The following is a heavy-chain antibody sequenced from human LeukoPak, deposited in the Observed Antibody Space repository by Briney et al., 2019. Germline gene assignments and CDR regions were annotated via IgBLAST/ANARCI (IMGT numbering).Heavy chain of an antibody. Sequence: GGSLRLSCAASGFTFSSYGMHWVRQAPGKGLEWVAVISYDGSNKYYADSVKGRFTISGDNSKNTLYLQMNSLRAEDTAVYYCAKDRKQLAAADYFDYWGQGTLVTVSS. CDR2: ISYDGSNK. CDR3: AKDRKQLAAADYFDY. D-gene: IGHD6-13*01. V-gene: IGHV3-30*18. CDR1: GFTFSSYG. J-gene: IGHJ4*02.